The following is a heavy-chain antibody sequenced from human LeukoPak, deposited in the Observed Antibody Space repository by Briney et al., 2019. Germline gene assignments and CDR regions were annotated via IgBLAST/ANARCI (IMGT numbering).Heavy chain of an antibody. Sequence: GGSLRLSCAASGFTFSSYSMNWVRQAPGKGLEWVSSISSSSSSYIYYADSVKGRFTISRDNAKNSLYLQMNSLRAEDTAVYYCARDTSPLRYFDWSPLGYWGQGTLVTVSS. V-gene: IGHV3-21*01. J-gene: IGHJ4*02. CDR2: ISSSSSSYI. CDR3: ARDTSPLRYFDWSPLGY. D-gene: IGHD3-9*01. CDR1: GFTFSSYS.